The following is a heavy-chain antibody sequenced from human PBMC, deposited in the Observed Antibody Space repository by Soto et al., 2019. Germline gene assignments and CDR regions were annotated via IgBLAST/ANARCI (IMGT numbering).Heavy chain of an antibody. J-gene: IGHJ4*02. V-gene: IGHV1-2*02. CDR1: GYTFTDYY. D-gene: IGHD3-22*01. Sequence: ASVKVSCKASGYTFTDYYLHWVRQAPGQGLELKGWINPKNGATIYAQKFQGRVTITRDTSISTAYMELSRLRSDDTAVYSCARVYYDSSGYLDYWGQGTLVTVSS. CDR2: INPKNGAT. CDR3: ARVYYDSSGYLDY.